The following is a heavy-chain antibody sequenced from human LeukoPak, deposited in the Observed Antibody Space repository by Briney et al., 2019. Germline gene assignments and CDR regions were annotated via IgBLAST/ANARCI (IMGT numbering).Heavy chain of an antibody. V-gene: IGHV1-18*01. CDR3: ARDSHGMVRGVMVY. CDR1: GYTFTSYG. Sequence: ASVKVSCKASGYTFTSYGISWMRQAPGQGLERMGWISAYNGNTNYAQKLQGRVTMTTDTSTSTAYMELRSLRSDDTAVYYCARDSHGMVRGVMVYWGQGTLVTVSS. D-gene: IGHD3-10*01. CDR2: ISAYNGNT. J-gene: IGHJ4*02.